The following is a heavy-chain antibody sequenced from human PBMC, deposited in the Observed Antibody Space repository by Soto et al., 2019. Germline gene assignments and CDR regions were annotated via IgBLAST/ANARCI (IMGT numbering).Heavy chain of an antibody. CDR3: ARDGYDYSGGRPSYYYYYMDV. CDR2: ISAYNGNT. V-gene: IGHV1-18*01. D-gene: IGHD3-16*01. CDR1: GYTFTSYG. J-gene: IGHJ6*03. Sequence: ASGKVSCKASGYTFTSYGISWVRQAPGQGLEWMGWISAYNGNTNYAQKLQGRVTMTTDTSTSTAYMELRSLRSDDTAVYYCARDGYDYSGGRPSYYYYYMDVWGKGSTVTVSS.